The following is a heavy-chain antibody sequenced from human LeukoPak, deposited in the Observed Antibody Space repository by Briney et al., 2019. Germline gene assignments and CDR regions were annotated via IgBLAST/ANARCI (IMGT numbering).Heavy chain of an antibody. D-gene: IGHD3-10*01. CDR3: ARDRHLLLWFGDWGYYFDY. V-gene: IGHV1-18*01. CDR2: ISAYNGNT. J-gene: IGHJ4*02. Sequence: GASVRVSCMASGYTFTSYGISWVRQAPGQGLEWMGWISAYNGNTNYAQKLQGRVTMTTDTSTSTAYMELRSLRSDDTAVYYCARDRHLLLWFGDWGYYFDYWGQGTLVTVSS. CDR1: GYTFTSYG.